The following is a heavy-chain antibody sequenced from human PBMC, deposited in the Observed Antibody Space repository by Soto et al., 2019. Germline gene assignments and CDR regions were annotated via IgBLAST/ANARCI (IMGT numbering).Heavy chain of an antibody. J-gene: IGHJ6*02. CDR1: GYTFTGYY. V-gene: IGHV1-2*04. CDR2: INPNSGGT. D-gene: IGHD2-15*01. CDR3: ARGLRGQNGGKNYYYYGMDV. Sequence: ASVKVSCKASGYTFTGYYMHWVRQAPGQGLEWMGWINPNSGGTNYAQKFQGWVTMTRDTSISTAYMELSRLRSDDTAVYYCARGLRGQNGGKNYYYYGMDVWGQGTTVTVSS.